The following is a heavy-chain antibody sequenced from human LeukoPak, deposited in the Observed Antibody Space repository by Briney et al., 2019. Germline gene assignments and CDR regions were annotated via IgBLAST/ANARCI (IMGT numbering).Heavy chain of an antibody. CDR1: GFTFSSYA. CDR3: AKNVLLWFGESTYFDY. CDR2: ISGSGGST. V-gene: IGHV3-23*01. Sequence: GGSLRLSCAASGFTFSSYAMSWVRQAPGKGLEWVSAISGSGGSTYYADSVKGRFTISRDNSKNTLYLQMNSLRAEDTAVYYCAKNVLLWFGESTYFDYWGQGTLVTVSS. J-gene: IGHJ4*02. D-gene: IGHD3-10*01.